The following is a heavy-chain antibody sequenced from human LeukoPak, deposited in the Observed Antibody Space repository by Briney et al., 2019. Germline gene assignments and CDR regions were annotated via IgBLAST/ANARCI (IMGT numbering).Heavy chain of an antibody. V-gene: IGHV3-23*01. CDR3: AKDRDDYVWGSYLGAFDI. CDR1: GFTFSSYS. J-gene: IGHJ3*02. Sequence: GGSLRLSCAASGFTFSSYSMNWVRQAPGKGLEWVSLISGSGGSTYYADSVKGRFTISRDNSKNTLYLQMNSLRAEDTAVFYCAKDRDDYVWGSYLGAFDIWGQGTMVTVSS. CDR2: ISGSGGST. D-gene: IGHD3-16*01.